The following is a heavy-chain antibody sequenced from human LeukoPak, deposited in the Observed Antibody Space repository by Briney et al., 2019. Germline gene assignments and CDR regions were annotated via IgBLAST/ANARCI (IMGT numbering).Heavy chain of an antibody. D-gene: IGHD2-21*02. CDR2: INGRGDTT. J-gene: IGHJ4*02. CDR1: GFTFSNYA. V-gene: IGHV3-23*01. Sequence: GGSLRLSCAASGFTFSNYAMNWVRQAPGKGLEWVSAINGRGDTTYYADSVKGRFTISRHNSKNTLYLQMNSLRAEDTAVYYCARDCSRGGDCLPRLNDYWGQGTLVTVSS. CDR3: ARDCSRGGDCLPRLNDY.